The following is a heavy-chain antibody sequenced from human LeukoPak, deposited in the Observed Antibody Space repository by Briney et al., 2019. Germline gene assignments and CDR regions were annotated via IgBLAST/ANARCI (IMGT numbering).Heavy chain of an antibody. Sequence: PSQTPSLTCIVSGGSISSGSYYWSWIRQPAGKGPEWIGRIYTSGSTNYNPSLKSRVTISVDTSKNQFSLKLSSVTAADTAVYYCARQYFSGSYYTFVYWGQGTLVTVSS. J-gene: IGHJ4*02. CDR3: ARQYFSGSYYTFVY. CDR1: GGSISSGSYY. CDR2: IYTSGST. D-gene: IGHD3-10*01. V-gene: IGHV4-61*02.